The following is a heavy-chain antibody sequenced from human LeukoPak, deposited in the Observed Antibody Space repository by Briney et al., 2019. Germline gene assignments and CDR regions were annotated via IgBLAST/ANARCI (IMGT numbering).Heavy chain of an antibody. CDR3: ARRSVWYPWDY. Sequence: SETLSLTCTVSGGSISSSSYYWSWIRQPPGKGLEWIGEINHSGSTNYNPSLKSRVTMSVDTSKNQFSLKLSSVTAADTAVYYCARRSVWYPWDYWGQGTLVTVSS. CDR2: INHSGST. CDR1: GGSISSSSYY. J-gene: IGHJ4*02. V-gene: IGHV4-39*07. D-gene: IGHD6-13*01.